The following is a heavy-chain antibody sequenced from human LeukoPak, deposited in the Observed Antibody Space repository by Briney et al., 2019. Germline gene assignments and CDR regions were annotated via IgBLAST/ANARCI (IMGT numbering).Heavy chain of an antibody. D-gene: IGHD6-6*01. V-gene: IGHV1-8*01. CDR1: GYTFTSYD. Sequence: ASVKVSCKASGYTFTSYDINWVRQATGQGLEWMGWMNPNSGNTGYAQKFQGRVTMTRNTSISTAYMELSSLRSEDTAVYYCEIQRYSSSSGDFDYWGQGTLVTVSS. J-gene: IGHJ4*02. CDR3: EIQRYSSSSGDFDY. CDR2: MNPNSGNT.